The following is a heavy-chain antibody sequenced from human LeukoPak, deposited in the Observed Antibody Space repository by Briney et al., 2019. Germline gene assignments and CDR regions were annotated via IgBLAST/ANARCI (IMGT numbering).Heavy chain of an antibody. V-gene: IGHV3-30*14. CDR1: GFTFSSYA. CDR2: ISYDGSNK. D-gene: IGHD3-10*01. CDR3: ARMFGDTMVRGVIRFYYYYYGMDV. Sequence: GGSLRLSCAASGFTFSSYAMHWVRQAPGKGLEWVAVISYDGSNKYYADSVKGRFTISRDNSKNTLYLQMNSLRAEDTAVYYCARMFGDTMVRGVIRFYYYYYGMDVWGQGTTVTVSS. J-gene: IGHJ6*02.